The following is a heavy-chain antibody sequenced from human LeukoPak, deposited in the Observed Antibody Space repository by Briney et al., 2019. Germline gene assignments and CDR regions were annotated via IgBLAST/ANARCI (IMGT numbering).Heavy chain of an antibody. CDR2: ISGSGGSA. CDR3: AEDGIRYFDWSNYYFDY. V-gene: IGHV3-23*01. D-gene: IGHD3-9*01. CDR1: GFTFSSYA. J-gene: IGHJ4*02. Sequence: GGSLRLSCAASGFTFSSYALSLSRQAPGKGLELVSSISGSGGSANYAASVKGRFIISRDNSKSTLYLQINSLRSEDTAVYFQAEDGIRYFDWSNYYFDYWGQGTLVTVSS.